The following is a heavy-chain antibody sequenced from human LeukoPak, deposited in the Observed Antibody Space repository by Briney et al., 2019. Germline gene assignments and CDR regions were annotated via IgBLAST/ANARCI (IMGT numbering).Heavy chain of an antibody. CDR2: ISGSGGRT. V-gene: IGHV3-23*01. CDR1: GGSISSSSYY. J-gene: IGHJ4*02. Sequence: ETLSLTCTVSGGSISSSSYYWGWIRQAPGKGLEWVSAISGSGGRTYYADSVKGRFTISRDNSKNTLYLQMNSLGVEDTAVYYCAKAVPKAVVTPSFDYWGQGTLVTVSS. D-gene: IGHD4-23*01. CDR3: AKAVPKAVVTPSFDY.